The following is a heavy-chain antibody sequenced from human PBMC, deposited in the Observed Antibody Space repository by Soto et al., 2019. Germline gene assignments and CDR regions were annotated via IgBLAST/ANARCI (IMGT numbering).Heavy chain of an antibody. CDR3: ARAPSDYYGPGSSPGHFVY. V-gene: IGHV4-30-4*01. D-gene: IGHD3-10*01. CDR2: IYYSGST. CDR1: GGSISSGDYY. Sequence: SETLSLTCTVSGGSISSGDYYWSWIRQPPGKGLEWIGYIYYSGSTYYNPSLKSRVTISVDTSKNQFSLKLSSVTAADTAVYYCARAPSDYYGPGSSPGHFVYWGQVTLGTVSS. J-gene: IGHJ4*02.